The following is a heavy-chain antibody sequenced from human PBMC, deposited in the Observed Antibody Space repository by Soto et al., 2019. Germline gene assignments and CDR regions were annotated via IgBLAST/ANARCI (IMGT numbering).Heavy chain of an antibody. Sequence: QMQLVQSGPEVKKPGTSVKVSCKASGFTFTSSAVQWVRQARGQRLEWIGWIVVGSGNTNYAQKFQERVTITRDMSTSTVYMELSSLRSEDTAVYYCAADLTYCGGDCYVDWGQGTLVTVSS. J-gene: IGHJ4*02. V-gene: IGHV1-58*01. CDR3: AADLTYCGGDCYVD. CDR1: GFTFTSSA. CDR2: IVVGSGNT. D-gene: IGHD2-21*02.